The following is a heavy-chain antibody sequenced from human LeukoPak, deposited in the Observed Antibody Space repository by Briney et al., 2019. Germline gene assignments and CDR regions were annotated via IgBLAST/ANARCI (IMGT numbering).Heavy chain of an antibody. CDR3: ARHDYSGSSTFDY. CDR2: IYYSGST. V-gene: IGHV4-39*01. J-gene: IGHJ4*02. D-gene: IGHD3-10*01. CDR1: GGSISSSSYY. Sequence: SETLSLPCTVSGGSISSSSYYWGWIRQPPGKGLEWIGSIYYSGSTYYNPSLKSRVTISVDTSKNQFSLKLSSVTAADTAVYYCARHDYSGSSTFDYWGQGTLVTVSS.